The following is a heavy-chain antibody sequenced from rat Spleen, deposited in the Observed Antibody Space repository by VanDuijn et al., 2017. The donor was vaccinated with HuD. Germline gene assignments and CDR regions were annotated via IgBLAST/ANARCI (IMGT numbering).Heavy chain of an antibody. Sequence: EVQLVESGGGLVQPGRSLKLSCAAAGFTFSDYNMAWVRQAPTKGLDWVASISYDGDSTSYRDSVKGRFTISRDNAKSTLYLQMDSLRSEDTATYYCARRTMGIFDYWGQGVMVTVSS. D-gene: IGHD1-7*01. V-gene: IGHV5S10*01. CDR1: GFTFSDYN. J-gene: IGHJ2*01. CDR3: ARRTMGIFDY. CDR2: ISYDGDST.